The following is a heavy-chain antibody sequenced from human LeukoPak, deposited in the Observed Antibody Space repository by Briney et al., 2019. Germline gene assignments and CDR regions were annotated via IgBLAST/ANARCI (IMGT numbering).Heavy chain of an antibody. Sequence: GGSLRLSCAASGFTFSSYSMNWVRQAPGKGLEWVSSISSSSSYIYYADSVKGRFTISRDNAKNSLYLQMNSLRAEDTAVYYCARAKDYGDHVVGYWGQGTLVTVSS. CDR3: ARAKDYGDHVVGY. CDR2: ISSSSSYI. V-gene: IGHV3-21*01. J-gene: IGHJ4*02. CDR1: GFTFSSYS. D-gene: IGHD4-17*01.